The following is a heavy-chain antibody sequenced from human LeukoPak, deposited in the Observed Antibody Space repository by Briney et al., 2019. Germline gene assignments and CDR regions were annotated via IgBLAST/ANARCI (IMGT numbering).Heavy chain of an antibody. J-gene: IGHJ5*02. CDR1: GYSFTNYW. CDR3: ARHGSSYFEPRYNWFDP. Sequence: GESLKISCKGSGYSFTNYWIGWVRQMPGKGLEWMGMIYPGDSDTRYSPSFQGQVTISADKSISTAYLQWSSLEASDTAMYFCARHGSSYFEPRYNWFDPWGQGTLLTVSS. D-gene: IGHD3-9*01. V-gene: IGHV5-51*01. CDR2: IYPGDSDT.